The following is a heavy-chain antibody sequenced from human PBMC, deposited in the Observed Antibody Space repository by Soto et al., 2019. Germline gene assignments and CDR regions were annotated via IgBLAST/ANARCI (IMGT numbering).Heavy chain of an antibody. CDR3: ASHSMVRGAFNWFDP. J-gene: IGHJ5*02. V-gene: IGHV4-39*01. Sequence: KPSETLSLTCTVSGGSISSSSYYWGWIRQPPGKGLEWIGSIYYSGSTYYNPSLKSRVTISVDTSKNQFSLKLSSVTAADTAVYYCASHSMVRGAFNWFDPWGQGTLVTVSS. D-gene: IGHD3-10*01. CDR1: GGSISSSSYY. CDR2: IYYSGST.